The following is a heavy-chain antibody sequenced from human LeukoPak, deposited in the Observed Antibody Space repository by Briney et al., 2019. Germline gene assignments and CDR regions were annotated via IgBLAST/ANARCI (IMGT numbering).Heavy chain of an antibody. Sequence: GGSLRLSCAASGFTFGNYWMSWVRQAPGKGLEWVANIKEDGSEKDYVDSVKGRFTISWDNAQSSLYLQMDSLRAEDTAVYYCARDGVVNFWVSYGTYNYYYHMDVWGKGTTVTVSS. V-gene: IGHV3-7*01. CDR2: IKEDGSEK. D-gene: IGHD3-16*01. CDR1: GFTFGNYW. CDR3: ARDGVVNFWVSYGTYNYYYHMDV. J-gene: IGHJ6*04.